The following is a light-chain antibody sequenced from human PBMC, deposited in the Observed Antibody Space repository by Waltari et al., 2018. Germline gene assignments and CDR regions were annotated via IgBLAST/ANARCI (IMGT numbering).Light chain of an antibody. Sequence: QSALTQPPSASGSPGQSVTISSTGTSSDIGGYNYVSWYQQPPGKAPKLMIYEVSKRPSGVPDRFSGSKSGNTAALTVSGLQAEDEADFYCSSYAGSNNPWVFGGGTKLTVL. V-gene: IGLV2-8*01. J-gene: IGLJ3*02. CDR2: EVS. CDR1: SSDIGGYNY. CDR3: SSYAGSNNPWV.